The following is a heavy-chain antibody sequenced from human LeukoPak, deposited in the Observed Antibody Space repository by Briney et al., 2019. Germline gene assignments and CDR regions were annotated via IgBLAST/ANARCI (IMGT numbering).Heavy chain of an antibody. CDR2: ISDSGGST. CDR1: GITLSSFA. V-gene: IGHV3-23*01. Sequence: PVGSLRLSCAASGITLSSFAMNWGRQAPGTGLEWVSGISDSGGSTYYADSVKGRFTISRDNSKKTLYLQTNSLRVEDTALYYCAKQSENHYVISPNFDCWGQGTLVSASS. CDR3: AKQSENHYVISPNFDC. D-gene: IGHD3-10*02. J-gene: IGHJ4*02.